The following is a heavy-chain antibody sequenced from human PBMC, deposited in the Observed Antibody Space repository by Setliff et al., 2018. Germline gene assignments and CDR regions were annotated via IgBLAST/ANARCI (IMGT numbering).Heavy chain of an antibody. V-gene: IGHV1-3*01. CDR3: ARAGDYYDSSGYYKGNY. D-gene: IGHD3-22*01. CDR2: INAGNGNT. J-gene: IGHJ4*02. CDR1: GYTFTSYA. Sequence: GASVKVSCKASGYTFTSYAMHWVRQAPGQRLEWMGWINAGNGNTKYSQKFQGRVTITRDTSASTAYMELSSLRSEDTAVYYCARAGDYYDSSGYYKGNYWGQGTLVTVSS.